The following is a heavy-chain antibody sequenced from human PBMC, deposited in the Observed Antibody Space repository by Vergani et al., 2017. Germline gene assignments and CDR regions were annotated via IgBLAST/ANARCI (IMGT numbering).Heavy chain of an antibody. CDR3: ARIGLEWLRFFVMDV. V-gene: IGHV4-59*01. CDR1: GGSFSGYY. Sequence: QVQLQESGPGLVKPSETLSLTCAVYGGSFSGYYWSWIRQPPGKGLEWIGYIYYSGSTNYNPSLKSRVTISVDTSKSQFSLKLSSVTAADTAVYYCARIGLEWLRFFVMDVWGKGTTVTVSS. D-gene: IGHD5-12*01. J-gene: IGHJ6*03. CDR2: IYYSGST.